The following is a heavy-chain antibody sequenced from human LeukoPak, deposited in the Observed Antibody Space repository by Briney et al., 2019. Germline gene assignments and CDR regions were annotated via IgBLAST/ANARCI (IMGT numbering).Heavy chain of an antibody. CDR2: ISGSADFI. D-gene: IGHD3-3*01. V-gene: IGHV3-21*01. CDR1: GFTFSTYN. J-gene: IGHJ4*02. CDR3: ARPLRESGYFYFDY. Sequence: GGSLRLSCAASGFTFSTYNMNWVRQAPGKGLEGVSSISGSADFIYYADSVKGRFTISRDNAKNSLYLQMNSLRAEDTAVYYCARPLRESGYFYFDYWGQGTLVTVSS.